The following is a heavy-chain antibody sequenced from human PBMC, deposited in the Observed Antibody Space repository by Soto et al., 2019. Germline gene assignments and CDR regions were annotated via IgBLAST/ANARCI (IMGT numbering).Heavy chain of an antibody. V-gene: IGHV4-31*03. CDR1: GGSISSGGYY. J-gene: IGHJ4*02. CDR3: ARDLGYYDSSGYWTDNYFDY. D-gene: IGHD3-22*01. Sequence: SETLSLTCTVSGGSISSGGYYWSWIRQHPGKGLEWIGYIYYSGSTYYNPSLKSRVTISVDTSKNQFSLKLSSVTAADTAVYYCARDLGYYDSSGYWTDNYFDYWGQGTLVTVSS. CDR2: IYYSGST.